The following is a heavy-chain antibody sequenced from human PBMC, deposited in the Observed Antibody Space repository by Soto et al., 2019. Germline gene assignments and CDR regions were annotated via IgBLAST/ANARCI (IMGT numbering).Heavy chain of an antibody. CDR1: GGTFSSHS. Sequence: ASVKVSCKSSGGTFSSHSINWVRQAPGQGLEWMGGIIPIFGPANFAKKFQGRVTITADESTTTAYMELSSLTSEDTAVYYCATGSFTSTGGRIGYHYNAMDVWGQGTTVTVSS. CDR3: ATGSFTSTGGRIGYHYNAMDV. CDR2: IIPIFGPA. D-gene: IGHD1-1*01. J-gene: IGHJ6*02. V-gene: IGHV1-69*13.